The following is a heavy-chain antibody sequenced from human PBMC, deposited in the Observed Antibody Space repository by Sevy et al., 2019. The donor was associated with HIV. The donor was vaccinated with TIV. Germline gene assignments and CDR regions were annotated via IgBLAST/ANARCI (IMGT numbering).Heavy chain of an antibody. D-gene: IGHD1-7*01. CDR2: INQDGSEK. J-gene: IGHJ4*02. CDR3: AREQITGSKPYYFDA. Sequence: GGSLRLSCAASGFTCSNYWMSWVRQAPGKGLECVANINQDGSEKYYLDSVKGRFIVSRDNAKNSLYLQMNSLRAEDSAVYYCAREQITGSKPYYFDAWGQGTLVTVSS. CDR1: GFTCSNYW. V-gene: IGHV3-7*01.